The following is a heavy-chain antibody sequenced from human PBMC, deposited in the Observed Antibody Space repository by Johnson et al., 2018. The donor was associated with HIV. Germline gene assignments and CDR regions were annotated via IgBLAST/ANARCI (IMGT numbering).Heavy chain of an antibody. V-gene: IGHV3-20*04. J-gene: IGHJ3*02. D-gene: IGHD4-17*01. CDR3: ARVTSPVTTARYGAFDI. CDR1: GFTFDDYG. CDR2: INWNGGST. Sequence: VQLVESGGGVVRPGGSLRLSCAASGFTFDDYGMSWVRQAPGKGLEWVSGINWNGGSTGYADSVKGRFTISRDNAKNSLYLQINSLRADDTAIYYCARVTSPVTTARYGAFDIWGQGTMVTVSS.